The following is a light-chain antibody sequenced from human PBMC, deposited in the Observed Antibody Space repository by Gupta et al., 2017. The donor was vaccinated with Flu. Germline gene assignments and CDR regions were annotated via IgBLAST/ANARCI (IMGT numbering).Light chain of an antibody. J-gene: IGLJ1*01. CDR3: SSYAGSNIRYV. CDR1: SSDVDDYNY. CDR2: EVS. V-gene: IGLV2-8*01. Sequence: QSALTQPPSASGSPGQSVTISCTGTSSDVDDYNYVSWYQQHPGKAPNLVIYEVSKRPSGVPDRFSGSKSGNTASLTVSGLQAEDEADYYCSSYAGSNIRYVFGTGTKVTVL.